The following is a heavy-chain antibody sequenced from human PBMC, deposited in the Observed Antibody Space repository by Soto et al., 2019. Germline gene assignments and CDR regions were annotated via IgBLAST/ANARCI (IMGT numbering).Heavy chain of an antibody. CDR3: GRRSHTHCFYY. D-gene: IGHD2-2*02. Sequence: PSETLSLTCTVSGGSISSYYWSWIRQPPGKGLEWIGYIYYSGSTNYNPSLKSRVTISVDTSKNQFSLKLSSVTAADTAVYYCGRRSHTHCFYYWGQGTLVTVSS. J-gene: IGHJ4*02. CDR2: IYYSGST. CDR1: GGSISSYY. V-gene: IGHV4-59*08.